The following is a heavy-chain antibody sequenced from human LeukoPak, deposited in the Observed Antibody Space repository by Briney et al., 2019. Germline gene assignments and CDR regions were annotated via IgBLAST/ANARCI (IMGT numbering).Heavy chain of an antibody. V-gene: IGHV3-23*01. J-gene: IGHJ4*02. D-gene: IGHD6-13*01. Sequence: GGSLRLSCVVSGLTFSSYSMTWVRQAPGKGLEWVSGISASGGETWYPDSVKGRFTISRDNSKNTLFLQMNSLRVEDTAIYYCANSYGSSWHYFDSWGQGTLVTVSS. CDR2: ISASGGET. CDR1: GLTFSSYS. CDR3: ANSYGSSWHYFDS.